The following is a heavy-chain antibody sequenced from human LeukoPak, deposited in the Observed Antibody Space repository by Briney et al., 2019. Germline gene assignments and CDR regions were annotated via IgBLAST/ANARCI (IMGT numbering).Heavy chain of an antibody. CDR3: ARNVVGKTDFDY. CDR1: GFTFSSYS. CDR2: INAGNGNT. Sequence: GGSLRLSCAASGFTFSSYSMNWVRQAPGKGLEWMGWINAGNGNTKYSQKFQGRVTITRDTSASTAYMELSSLRSEDTAVYYCARNVVGKTDFDYWGQGTLVTVSS. D-gene: IGHD6-19*01. J-gene: IGHJ4*02. V-gene: IGHV1-3*01.